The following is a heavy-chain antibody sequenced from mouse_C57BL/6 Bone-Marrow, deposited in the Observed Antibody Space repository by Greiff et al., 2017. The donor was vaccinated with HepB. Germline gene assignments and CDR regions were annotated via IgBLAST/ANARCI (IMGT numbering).Heavy chain of an antibody. CDR2: IRLKSDNYAT. V-gene: IGHV6-3*01. D-gene: IGHD1-1*01. J-gene: IGHJ3*01. CDR1: GFTFSNYW. CDR3: TAFYYYGRGFAY. Sequence: EVQGVESGGGLVQPGGSMKLSCVASGFTFSNYWMNWVRQSPEKGLEWVAQIRLKSDNYATHYAESVKGRFTISRDDSKSSVYLQMNNLRAEDTGIYYCTAFYYYGRGFAYWGQGTLVTVSA.